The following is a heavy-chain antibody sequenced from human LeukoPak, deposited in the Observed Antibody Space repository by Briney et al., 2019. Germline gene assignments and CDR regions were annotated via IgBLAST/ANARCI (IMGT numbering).Heavy chain of an antibody. V-gene: IGHV3-48*02. CDR3: VRDPEDLDY. CDR1: GFTFSDYS. J-gene: IGHJ4*02. Sequence: GGSLRLSCVASGFTFSDYSMNWVRQAPGKGLEWVSYISRGRPNIHYAQSVKGRFTISRDSAKNSLYLQMNSLRDEDTAVYYCVRDPEDLDYWGQGTLVPVSS. CDR2: ISRGRPNI.